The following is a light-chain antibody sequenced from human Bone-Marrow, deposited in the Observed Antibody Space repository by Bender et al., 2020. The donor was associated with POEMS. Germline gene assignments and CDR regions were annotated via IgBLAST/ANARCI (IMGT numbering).Light chain of an antibody. V-gene: IGLV1-47*01. Sequence: QSVLTQPPSVSGTPGQRVTISCSGSSSNIGTNSVYWYQHLPGTAPKLLIYRNDQRTSGVPDRFSASKSGTSASLAITGLQSDDEAIYFCVAWDASLNGWVFGGGTKLTVL. CDR1: SSNIGTNS. J-gene: IGLJ3*02. CDR2: RND. CDR3: VAWDASLNGWV.